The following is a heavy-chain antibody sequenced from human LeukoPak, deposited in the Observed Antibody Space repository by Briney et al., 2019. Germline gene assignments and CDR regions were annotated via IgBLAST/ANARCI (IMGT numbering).Heavy chain of an antibody. J-gene: IGHJ4*02. CDR2: IYYSGST. Sequence: PSETLSLTCTVSGGSISSSSYYWGCIRPPPGKGLEWIGSIYYSGSTYYNPPLKSRVTISVDTSKNQFSLKLSSVTAADTAVYYCARRPAAGGFDYWGQGTLVTVSS. CDR1: GGSISSSSYY. CDR3: ARRPAAGGFDY. V-gene: IGHV4-39*01. D-gene: IGHD6-13*01.